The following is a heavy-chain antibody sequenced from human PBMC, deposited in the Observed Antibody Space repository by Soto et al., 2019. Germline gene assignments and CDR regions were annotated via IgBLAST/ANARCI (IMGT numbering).Heavy chain of an antibody. J-gene: IGHJ4*02. Sequence: QVQLQQWGAGLLKPSETLSLTCAVYGGSFSGYYWSWIRQPPGKGLEWIGEINQSGSTNYNPYLKSRVTISVDTSKNQFSLKLSSVTAADTAVYYCARNQRWKGYYFDYWGQGTLVTVSS. CDR1: GGSFSGYY. CDR3: ARNQRWKGYYFDY. D-gene: IGHD4-17*01. CDR2: INQSGST. V-gene: IGHV4-34*01.